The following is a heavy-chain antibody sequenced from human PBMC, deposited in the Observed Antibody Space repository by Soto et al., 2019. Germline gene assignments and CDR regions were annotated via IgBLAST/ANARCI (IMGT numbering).Heavy chain of an antibody. V-gene: IGHV1-18*01. CDR2: ISAHNGNT. J-gene: IGHJ4*02. CDR3: ASGRYGDY. Sequence: QVHLVQSGAEVKKPGASVKVSCKGSGYDFTTYGITWVRQAPGQGLEWMAWISAHNGNTDYAQKPPGRVTVTRDTSTRTAYMALRRLRSDDTAVYFCASGRYGDYWGQGALVTVSS. D-gene: IGHD1-26*01. CDR1: GYDFTTYG.